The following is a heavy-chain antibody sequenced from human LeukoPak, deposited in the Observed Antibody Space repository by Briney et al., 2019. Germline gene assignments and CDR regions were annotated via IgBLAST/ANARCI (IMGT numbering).Heavy chain of an antibody. J-gene: IGHJ4*02. D-gene: IGHD2-15*01. V-gene: IGHV3-74*01. CDR3: ARELSGSISRHFDY. CDR1: GFTFSNFW. Sequence: GGSLRLSCAAPGFTFSNFWMHWVRQAPGKGPVWVSRINTDGNITTYAGSVKGRFSISRDNAKNALYLQMNSLRAEDTAVFYCARELSGSISRHFDYWGQGTLVTVSS. CDR2: INTDGNIT.